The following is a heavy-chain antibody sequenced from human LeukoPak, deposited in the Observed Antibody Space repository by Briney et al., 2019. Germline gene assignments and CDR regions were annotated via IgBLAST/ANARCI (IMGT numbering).Heavy chain of an antibody. Sequence: ASVKVSCKASGGTFSDYGISWVRQAPGQGLEWMGIINPSGGSTSYAQKFQGRVTMTRDMSTSTVYMELSSLRSEDTAVYYCARELGYCSGGSCYQGNAFDIWGQGTMVTVSS. CDR2: INPSGGST. D-gene: IGHD2-15*01. CDR1: GGTFSDYG. V-gene: IGHV1-46*01. J-gene: IGHJ3*02. CDR3: ARELGYCSGGSCYQGNAFDI.